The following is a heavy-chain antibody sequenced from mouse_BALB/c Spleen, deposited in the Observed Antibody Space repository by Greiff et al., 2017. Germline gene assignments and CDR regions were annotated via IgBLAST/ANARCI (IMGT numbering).Heavy chain of an antibody. D-gene: IGHD1-1*01. J-gene: IGHJ2*01. V-gene: IGHV1-7*01. CDR2: INPSTGYT. CDR1: GYTFTSYW. Sequence: QVQLKESGAELAKPGASVKMSCKASGYTFTSYWMHWVKQRPGQGLEWIGYINPSTGYTEYNQKFKDKATLTADKSSSTAYMQLSSLTSEDSAVYYCASPLYYGSSPYFDYWGQGTTLTVSS. CDR3: ASPLYYGSSPYFDY.